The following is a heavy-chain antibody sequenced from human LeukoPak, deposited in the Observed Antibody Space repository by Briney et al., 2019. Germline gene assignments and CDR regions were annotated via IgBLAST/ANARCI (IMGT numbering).Heavy chain of an antibody. CDR2: INHSGST. CDR3: ARGRSWYGGVWFDP. CDR1: GGSISSGSYY. J-gene: IGHJ5*02. V-gene: IGHV4-61*10. Sequence: ASETLSLTCSVSGGSISSGSYYWSWIRQPAGKGLEWIGEINHSGSTNYNPSLKSRVTISVDTSKNQFSLKLSSVTAADTAVYYCARGRSWYGGVWFDPWGQGTLVTVSS. D-gene: IGHD6-13*01.